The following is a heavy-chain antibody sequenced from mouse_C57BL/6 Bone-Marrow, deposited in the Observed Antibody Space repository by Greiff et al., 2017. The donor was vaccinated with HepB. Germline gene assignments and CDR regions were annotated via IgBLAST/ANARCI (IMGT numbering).Heavy chain of an antibody. D-gene: IGHD1-1*01. V-gene: IGHV1-50*01. CDR1: GYTFTSYW. J-gene: IGHJ2*01. CDR2: IDPSDSYT. CDR3: ARWDYYEDY. Sequence: QVQLQQPGAELVKPGASVKLSCKASGYTFTSYWMQWVKQRPGQGLEWIGEIDPSDSYTNYNQKFKGKATLTVDTSSSTAYMQLSSLTSEDSAVYYCARWDYYEDYWGQGTTLTVSS.